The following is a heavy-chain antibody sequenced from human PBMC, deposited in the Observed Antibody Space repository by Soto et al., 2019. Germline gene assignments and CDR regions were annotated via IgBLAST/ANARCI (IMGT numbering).Heavy chain of an antibody. CDR1: GGSMTSNSYY. CDR2: VHYRGST. D-gene: IGHD3-22*01. CDR3: ARGSVDTVDSSGFYEY. V-gene: IGHV4-39*02. Sequence: LSLTCTVSGGSMTSNSYYWAWVRQTPGKGLEYIGSVHYRGSTWYNKSLKSRVAISVDTSKNTFSLKLTSVTAADRAVYYCARGSVDTVDSSGFYEYWGQGTPVTVSS. J-gene: IGHJ4*02.